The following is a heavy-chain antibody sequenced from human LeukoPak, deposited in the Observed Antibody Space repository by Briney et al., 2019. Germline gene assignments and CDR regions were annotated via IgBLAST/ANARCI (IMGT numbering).Heavy chain of an antibody. D-gene: IGHD3-16*01. V-gene: IGHV3-7*01. CDR3: ARYYVWGPYYYYYYGMDV. CDR1: GFTFSSYW. J-gene: IGHJ6*02. Sequence: GGSLRLSCAASGFTFSSYWMNWARQAPGKGLEWVASINHNGNVNYYVDSVKGRFTISRDNAKNTLYLQMNSLRAEDTAVYYCARYYVWGPYYYYYYGMDVWGQGTTVTVSS. CDR2: INHNGNVN.